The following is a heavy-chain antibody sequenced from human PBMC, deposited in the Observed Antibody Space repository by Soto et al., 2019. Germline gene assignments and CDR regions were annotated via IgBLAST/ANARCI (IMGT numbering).Heavy chain of an antibody. D-gene: IGHD1-26*01. Sequence: ASVKVSCKASGYTFTSYGISWVRQAPGQGLEWMGWISAYNGNTNYAQKLQGRVTMTTDTSTSTAYMELRSLRSDDTAVYYCARDEFRMWELPGPGDYWGQGTLVTVSS. V-gene: IGHV1-18*01. CDR3: ARDEFRMWELPGPGDY. J-gene: IGHJ4*02. CDR1: GYTFTSYG. CDR2: ISAYNGNT.